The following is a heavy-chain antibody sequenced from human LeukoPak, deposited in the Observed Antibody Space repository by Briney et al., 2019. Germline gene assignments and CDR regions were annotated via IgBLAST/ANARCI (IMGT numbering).Heavy chain of an antibody. V-gene: IGHV3-21*01. D-gene: IGHD3-10*01. J-gene: IGHJ4*02. CDR2: ISSSSSYI. CDR3: ARGAVTMVRGVISLFDY. CDR1: GFTFSSYS. Sequence: GGSLRLSCAASGFTFSSYSMDWVRQAPGKGLEWVSSISSSSSYIYYADSVKGRFTISRDNAKNSLYLQMNSLRAEDTAVYYCARGAVTMVRGVISLFDYWGQGTLVTVSS.